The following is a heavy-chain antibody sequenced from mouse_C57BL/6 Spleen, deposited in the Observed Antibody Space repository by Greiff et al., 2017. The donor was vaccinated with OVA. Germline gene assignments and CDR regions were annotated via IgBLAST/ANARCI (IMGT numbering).Heavy chain of an antibody. Sequence: VKLVESGPELVKPGASVKLSCKASGYTFTSYDINWVKQRPGQGLEWIGWIYPRDGSTKYNEKFKGKATLTVDTSSSTAYMELHSLTSEDSAVYFCARSGELRRYYFDYWGQGTTLTVSS. J-gene: IGHJ2*01. D-gene: IGHD4-1*01. CDR2: IYPRDGST. CDR3: ARSGELRRYYFDY. V-gene: IGHV1-85*01. CDR1: GYTFTSYD.